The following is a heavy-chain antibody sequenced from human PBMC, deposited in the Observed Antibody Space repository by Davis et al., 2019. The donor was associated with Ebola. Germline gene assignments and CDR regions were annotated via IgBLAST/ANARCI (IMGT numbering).Heavy chain of an antibody. D-gene: IGHD2-21*01. J-gene: IGHJ4*02. CDR1: GGSLTGHY. Sequence: MPSETLSLTCNVSGGSLTGHYWAWIRQPPGKGLEFIGYIRYSGSTNYNPSLEGRVTMSVDTSKNQFSLKLRSVTAADTAVYYCARDGAAYDFWDQGTLVTVST. V-gene: IGHV4-59*11. CDR3: ARDGAAYDF. CDR2: IRYSGST.